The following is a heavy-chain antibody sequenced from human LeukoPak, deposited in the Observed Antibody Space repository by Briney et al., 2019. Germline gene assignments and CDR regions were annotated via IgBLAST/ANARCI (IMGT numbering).Heavy chain of an antibody. J-gene: IGHJ5*02. CDR1: GYTFTSYY. V-gene: IGHV1-46*01. CDR3: ARGFHPDYYDSSGYYH. CDR2: INPSGGST. D-gene: IGHD3-22*01. Sequence: GASVKVSCKASGYTFTSYYMHWVRQAPGQGLEWMGIINPSGGSTSYAQKFQGRVTITRNTSISTAYMELSSLRPEDTAVYYCARGFHPDYYDSSGYYHWGQGTLVTVSS.